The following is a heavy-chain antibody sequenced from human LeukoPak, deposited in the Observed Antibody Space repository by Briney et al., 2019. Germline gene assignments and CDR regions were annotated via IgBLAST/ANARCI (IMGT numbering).Heavy chain of an antibody. V-gene: IGHV3-49*05. D-gene: IGHD2-21*01. CDR2: ISSKAYGGTT. CDR3: TRESIESTLWFDP. Sequence: KPGRSLRLSSTASGSTFGDYAMSWFRRAPGKGLEWVGFISSKAYGGTTEYAASVKGRFTISRDDSKSIAYLQMNSLKTEDTAEYYCTRESIESTLWFDPWGQGTLVTVSS. CDR1: GSTFGDYA. J-gene: IGHJ5*02.